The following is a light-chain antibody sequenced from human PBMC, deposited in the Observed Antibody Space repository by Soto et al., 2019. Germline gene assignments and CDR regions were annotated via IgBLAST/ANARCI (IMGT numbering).Light chain of an antibody. CDR1: QDISTY. CDR3: QQYDNLPVT. CDR2: AAS. Sequence: DIQMTQSPSSLSAFVGDRVTITCQASQDISTYVNWYQQKPGKTPNLLIYAASNLETRVPSRFSGSGSGTKFTITISRLQSEDIRTYYCQQYDNLPVTFGPGTKVNVK. J-gene: IGKJ3*01. V-gene: IGKV1-33*01.